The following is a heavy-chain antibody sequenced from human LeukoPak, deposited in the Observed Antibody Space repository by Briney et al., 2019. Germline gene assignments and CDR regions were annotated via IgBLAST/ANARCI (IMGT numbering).Heavy chain of an antibody. D-gene: IGHD3-22*01. J-gene: IGHJ5*02. CDR2: ISSSSSYI. CDR1: GFTFSSYS. V-gene: IGHV3-21*01. Sequence: PGGSLRLSCAASGFTFSSYSVNWVRQAPGKGLEWVSSISSSSSYIYYADSVKGRFTISRDNAKNSLYLQMNSLRAEDTAVYYCARDLGLDYYDSSGYYPNWFDPWGQGTLVTVSS. CDR3: ARDLGLDYYDSSGYYPNWFDP.